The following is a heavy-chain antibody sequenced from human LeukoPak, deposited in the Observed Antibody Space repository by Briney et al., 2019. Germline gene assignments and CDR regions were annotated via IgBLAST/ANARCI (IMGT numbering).Heavy chain of an antibody. CDR3: AVREGASYSERFDY. J-gene: IGHJ4*02. CDR2: ISGSGGVT. V-gene: IGHV3-23*01. D-gene: IGHD1-26*01. Sequence: GGSLRLSCAASGFTFSNYAMNWVRQAPGKGLEWVSVISGSGGVTFYADSMKGRFTISRDNTKNTLYLQMNSLRAEDTAVYFCAVREGASYSERFDYWGQGTLVTVSS. CDR1: GFTFSNYA.